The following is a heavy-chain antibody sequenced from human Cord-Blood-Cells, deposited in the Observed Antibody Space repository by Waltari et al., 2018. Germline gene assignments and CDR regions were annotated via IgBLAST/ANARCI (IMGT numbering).Heavy chain of an antibody. CDR3: ARDLGGGWFDP. CDR1: GFTFSSYG. J-gene: IGHJ5*02. V-gene: IGHV3-33*01. D-gene: IGHD3-16*01. Sequence: QVQLVEYGGGVVQPGRSLRLSCAASGFTFSSYGMHWVRQAAGKGLEWVAVIWYDGSNKYYADSVKGLFTISRDNSKNTLYLQMNRLRAEDTAVYYCARDLGGGWFDPWGQGTLVTVSS. CDR2: IWYDGSNK.